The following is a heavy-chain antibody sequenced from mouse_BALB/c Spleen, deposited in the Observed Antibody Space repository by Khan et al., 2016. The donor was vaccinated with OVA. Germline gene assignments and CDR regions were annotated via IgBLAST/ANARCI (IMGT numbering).Heavy chain of an antibody. CDR3: ARTARIKY. Sequence: EVQLVESGPGLVKPSQSLSLTCTVTGYSITSGYGWNWIRQFPGNKLEWMGYISYSGSTNYNPYLKSRISITRDTSKNQFFLQLNSVATEDTATYYCARTARIKYWGKGTTLTVP. CDR2: ISYSGST. J-gene: IGHJ2*01. CDR1: GYSITSGYG. V-gene: IGHV3-2*02. D-gene: IGHD1-2*01.